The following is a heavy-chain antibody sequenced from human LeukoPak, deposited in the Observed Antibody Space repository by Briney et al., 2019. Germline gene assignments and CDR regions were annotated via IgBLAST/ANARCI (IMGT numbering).Heavy chain of an antibody. CDR1: GGSIRSSAQY. Sequence: SETLSLTCTVSGGSIRSSAQYWGWIRQPPGKGLEWIGSIYYSGSTYYNPSLKSRVTISVDTSKNQFSLKLSSVTAADTAVYYCARHRAEIAVAGYFDYWGQGTLVTVSS. CDR3: ARHRAEIAVAGYFDY. V-gene: IGHV4-39*01. CDR2: IYYSGST. J-gene: IGHJ4*02. D-gene: IGHD6-19*01.